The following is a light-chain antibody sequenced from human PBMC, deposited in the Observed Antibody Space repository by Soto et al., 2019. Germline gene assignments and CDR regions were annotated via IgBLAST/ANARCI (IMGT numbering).Light chain of an antibody. V-gene: IGKV1-33*01. Sequence: DIQMTQSPSSLSASVGDRVTITCQASQDISNYLNWYQQKPGKAPKLLIYDASNLEKGVPSRFSGSGSGTGFTFTISRLQPEDIATYYCQQYDNRPYTFGRGTKLEIK. CDR1: QDISNY. J-gene: IGKJ2*01. CDR3: QQYDNRPYT. CDR2: DAS.